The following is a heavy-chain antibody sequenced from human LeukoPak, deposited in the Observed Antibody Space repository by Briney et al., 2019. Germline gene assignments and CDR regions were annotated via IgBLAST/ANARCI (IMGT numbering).Heavy chain of an antibody. CDR3: ARFHYYYYYMDV. J-gene: IGHJ6*03. V-gene: IGHV1-8*01. CDR2: MNPNSGNT. D-gene: IGHD3-10*01. Sequence: ASVKVSCKASGYTFTSYDINWVRQATGQGLEWMGWMNPNSGNTGYAQKFQGRVTMTRNTSISTAYMELSSLRSEDTAVYYCARFHYYYYYMDVWDKGTTVTVSS. CDR1: GYTFTSYD.